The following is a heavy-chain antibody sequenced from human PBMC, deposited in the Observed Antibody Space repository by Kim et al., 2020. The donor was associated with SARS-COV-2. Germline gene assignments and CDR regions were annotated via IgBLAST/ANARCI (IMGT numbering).Heavy chain of an antibody. V-gene: IGHV4-39*01. D-gene: IGHD6-13*01. J-gene: IGHJ5*02. Sequence: SETLSLTCTVSGGSISSSRNYWGWIRQPPGKGLEWIGSLYYSGSTYYNPSLKSRVTISVDTSKNQFSLKLSSVTAADTAVYYCARQFFISTAGREGWFDPWGQGTLVTVSS. CDR3: ARQFFISTAGREGWFDP. CDR2: LYYSGST. CDR1: GGSISSSRNY.